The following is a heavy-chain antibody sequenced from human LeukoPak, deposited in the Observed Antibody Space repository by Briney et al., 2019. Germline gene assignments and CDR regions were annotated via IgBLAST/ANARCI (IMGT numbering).Heavy chain of an antibody. CDR3: AREPLMCYDFWSGYYNRGRSCYFDY. CDR1: GFTFDDYG. CDR2: INWNGGST. Sequence: GGSLRLSCAASGFTFDDYGMNWVRQAPGKGLEWVSGINWNGGSTGYADSVKGRFTISRDNAKNSLYLQMNSLRAEDTAVYYCAREPLMCYDFWSGYYNRGRSCYFDYWGQGTLVTVSS. D-gene: IGHD3-3*01. V-gene: IGHV3-20*04. J-gene: IGHJ4*02.